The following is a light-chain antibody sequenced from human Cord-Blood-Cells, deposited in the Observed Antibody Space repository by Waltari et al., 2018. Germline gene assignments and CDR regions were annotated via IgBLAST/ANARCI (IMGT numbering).Light chain of an antibody. Sequence: QSALTPPASVSGSPGQSITISCTGTGGGVGSYNLVSWYQQHPGKAPKLMIYEGSKRPSGVSNRFSGSKSGNTASLTISGLQAEDEADYYCCSYAGSSTWVFGGGTKLTVL. V-gene: IGLV2-23*01. CDR1: GGGVGSYNL. CDR2: EGS. CDR3: CSYAGSSTWV. J-gene: IGLJ3*02.